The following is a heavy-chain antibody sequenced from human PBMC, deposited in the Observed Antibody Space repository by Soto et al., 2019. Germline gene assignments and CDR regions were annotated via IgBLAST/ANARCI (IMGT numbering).Heavy chain of an antibody. V-gene: IGHV1-46*03. D-gene: IGHD3-16*02. CDR2: INPSGGST. CDR1: GYTFTSYY. CDR3: ARGILPNDYIWGSYPKTSGIYFDY. Sequence: ASVKVACKASGYTFTSYYMHWLLQAPGQGLEWMGIINPSGGSTSYAQKFQGRVTMTRDTSTSTVYMELSSLRSEDTAVYYCARGILPNDYIWGSYPKTSGIYFDYWGQGTLVTVSS. J-gene: IGHJ4*02.